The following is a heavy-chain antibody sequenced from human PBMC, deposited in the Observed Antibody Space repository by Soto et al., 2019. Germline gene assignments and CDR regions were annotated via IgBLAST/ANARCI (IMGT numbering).Heavy chain of an antibody. CDR2: IWYDGSNK. CDR1: GFTFSSYG. CDR3: ARDTAVADLLGYFDL. Sequence: QVQLVESGGGVVQPGRSLRLSCAASGFTFSSYGMHWVRQAPGKGLEWVAVIWYDGSNKYYADSVKGRFTISRDNSKNTLYLQMNILRAEDTAVYYCARDTAVADLLGYFDLWGRGTLVTVSS. D-gene: IGHD6-19*01. V-gene: IGHV3-33*01. J-gene: IGHJ2*01.